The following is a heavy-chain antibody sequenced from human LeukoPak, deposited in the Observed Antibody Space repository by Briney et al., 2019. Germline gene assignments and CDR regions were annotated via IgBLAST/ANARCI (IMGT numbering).Heavy chain of an antibody. J-gene: IGHJ4*02. CDR3: PRDFGSRGSGTVYYFDY. CDR2: INQDGSEK. V-gene: IGHV3-7*01. Sequence: GGSLRLSCTVSGFTVSSNSMSWVRQAPGKGLEWVANINQDGSEKYYVDSVEGRFTISRDNARNSVYLQMNSLRAEDTAVYYCPRDFGSRGSGTVYYFDYWGQGTLVTVSS. D-gene: IGHD3-10*01. CDR1: GFTVSSNS.